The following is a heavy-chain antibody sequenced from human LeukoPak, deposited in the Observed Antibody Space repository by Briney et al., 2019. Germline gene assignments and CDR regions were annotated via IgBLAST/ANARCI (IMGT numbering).Heavy chain of an antibody. D-gene: IGHD4-11*01. J-gene: IGHJ4*02. V-gene: IGHV3-23*01. Sequence: TGGSLRLSCAASGFTFSSYAMSWVRQAPGKGLEWVSAISGSGGSTYYADSVKGRFTISRDNSKNTLYLQMNSLRAEDTAVYYCAKDHTYSYSNGFDYWGQGTLVTVSS. CDR3: AKDHTYSYSNGFDY. CDR1: GFTFSSYA. CDR2: ISGSGGST.